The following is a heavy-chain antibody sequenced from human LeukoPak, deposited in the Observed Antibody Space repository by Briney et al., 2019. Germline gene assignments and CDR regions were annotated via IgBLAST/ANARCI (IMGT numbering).Heavy chain of an antibody. D-gene: IGHD3-22*01. CDR2: IIPILGIA. Sequence: ASVKVSCKASGYTFTGYYMHWVRQAPGQGLEWMGRIIPILGIANYAQKFQGRVTITADKSTSTAYMELSSLRSEDTAVYYCARDIRYDSSGYYYEYYWGQGTLVTVSS. CDR1: GYTFTGYY. J-gene: IGHJ4*02. CDR3: ARDIRYDSSGYYYEYY. V-gene: IGHV1-69*04.